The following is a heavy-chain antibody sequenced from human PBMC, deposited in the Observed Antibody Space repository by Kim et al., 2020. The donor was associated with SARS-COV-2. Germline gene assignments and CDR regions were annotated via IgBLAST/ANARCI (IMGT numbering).Heavy chain of an antibody. J-gene: IGHJ4*02. Sequence: KYYADSVRGRFTVSRDNSKNTLYLQMNSLRAEDTAVYYCAKDHSGNYYGDHWGQGTLVTVSS. CDR2: K. V-gene: IGHV3-30*02. D-gene: IGHD1-26*01. CDR3: AKDHSGNYYGDH.